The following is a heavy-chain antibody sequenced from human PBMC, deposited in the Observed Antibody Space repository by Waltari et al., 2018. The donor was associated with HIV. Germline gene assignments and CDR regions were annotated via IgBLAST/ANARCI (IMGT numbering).Heavy chain of an antibody. J-gene: IGHJ4*02. CDR2: FYYSGST. CDR3: ARRTRGATTVTTPPPLKDY. V-gene: IGHV4-39*01. Sequence: QLQLQESGPGLVKPSETLSLTCTVSGGSISSSSYYWGWIRQPPGKGLEWLGCFYYSGSTYYNPSLKSRVTISVNTSKNQFSLKLSSVTAADTAVYYCARRTRGATTVTTPPPLKDYWGQGTLVTVSS. CDR1: GGSISSSSYY. D-gene: IGHD4-4*01.